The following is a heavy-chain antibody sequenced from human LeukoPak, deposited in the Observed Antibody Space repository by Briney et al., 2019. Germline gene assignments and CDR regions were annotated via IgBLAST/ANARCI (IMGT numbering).Heavy chain of an antibody. CDR3: ARVFYFYDTSGPQYSFDY. V-gene: IGHV1-18*04. CDR1: GYPFISYG. D-gene: IGHD3-22*01. J-gene: IGHJ4*02. CDR2: ISAYNGDT. Sequence: ASVKVSCKTSGYPFISYGLSWVRQAPGQGLEWMGRISAYNGDTNYAQRLQGRVTMTTDTSTTTAYMELRSLRSDDTAVYYCARVFYFYDTSGPQYSFDYWGQGTLVTVSS.